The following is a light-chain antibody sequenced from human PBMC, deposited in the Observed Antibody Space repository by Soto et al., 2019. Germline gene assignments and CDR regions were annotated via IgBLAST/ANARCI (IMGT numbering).Light chain of an antibody. CDR2: GAS. Sequence: EIVLTQSPGTLSLSPGERATLSCRASQSVSSSYLAWYQQKPGQAPRLLIYGASSRATGIPDRFSGRGSGTDVTLTISRLEPEDFAVYDCQQYGTSRAFGQGTKVEIK. V-gene: IGKV3-20*01. CDR1: QSVSSSY. CDR3: QQYGTSRA. J-gene: IGKJ1*01.